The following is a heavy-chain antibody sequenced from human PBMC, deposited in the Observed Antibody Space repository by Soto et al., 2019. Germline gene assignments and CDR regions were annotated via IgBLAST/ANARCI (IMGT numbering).Heavy chain of an antibody. CDR2: IYSGGST. V-gene: IGHV3-53*01. Sequence: PGKGLEWVSVIYSGGSTYYADSVKGRFTISRDNSKNTLYLQMNSLRAEDTAVYYCASYGATRPSGAFDIWGQGTMVTVSS. D-gene: IGHD1-26*01. CDR3: ASYGATRPSGAFDI. J-gene: IGHJ3*02.